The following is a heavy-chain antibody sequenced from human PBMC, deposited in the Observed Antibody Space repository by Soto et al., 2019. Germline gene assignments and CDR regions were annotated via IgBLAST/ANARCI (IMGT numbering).Heavy chain of an antibody. D-gene: IGHD4-17*01. CDR1: GGTFSSYA. V-gene: IGHV1-69*13. Sequence: GASVKVSCKASGGTFSSYAISWVRQAPGQGLEWMGGIIPIFGTANYAQKFQGRVTITADESTSTAYMELSSLRSEDTALYYCATLTTVTTKVGYYYGMDVWGQGTTVTVSS. CDR3: ATLTTVTTKVGYYYGMDV. J-gene: IGHJ6*02. CDR2: IIPIFGTA.